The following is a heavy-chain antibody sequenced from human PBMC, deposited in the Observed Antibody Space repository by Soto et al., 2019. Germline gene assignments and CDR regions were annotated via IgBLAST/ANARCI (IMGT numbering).Heavy chain of an antibody. CDR1: GFTFRTSA. CDR2: ISGSGDTT. V-gene: IGHV3-23*01. Sequence: PGGSLRLSCAVSGFTFRTSAMNWVRQAPGKGLEWVSGISGSGDTTYYADSGKGRFTISRDNSKNTVFLQMNSLRAEDTAVYYCAKDLGYCSSTGCYDFYAMDVWGQGTTVTVSS. D-gene: IGHD2-2*01. CDR3: AKDLGYCSSTGCYDFYAMDV. J-gene: IGHJ6*02.